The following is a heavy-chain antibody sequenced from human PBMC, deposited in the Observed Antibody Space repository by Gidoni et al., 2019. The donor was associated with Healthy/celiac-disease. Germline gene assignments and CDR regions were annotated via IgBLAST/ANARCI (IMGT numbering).Heavy chain of an antibody. Sequence: QVQLVQSGAEVKKPGASVKVSCKASGYTFTSYAMHWVRQAPGQRLEWMGWINAGNGNTKYPQKFQGRVTITRDTSASTAYMELSSLRSEDTAVYYCARGRALYCSGGSCYGSSFDYWGQGTLVTVSS. D-gene: IGHD2-15*01. CDR2: INAGNGNT. CDR3: ARGRALYCSGGSCYGSSFDY. V-gene: IGHV1-3*01. J-gene: IGHJ4*02. CDR1: GYTFTSYA.